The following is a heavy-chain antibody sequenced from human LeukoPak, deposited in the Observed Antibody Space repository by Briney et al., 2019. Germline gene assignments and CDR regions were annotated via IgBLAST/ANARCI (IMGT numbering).Heavy chain of an antibody. CDR2: INQDASEI. D-gene: IGHD1-14*01. CDR3: VRVVGNRYFDY. J-gene: IGHJ4*02. Sequence: GGSMRLSCAASGFTFSTYWMNWYRQAPGKGLEWVGNINQDASEINYVDSVRGRFTISRDNAKNSLYLQMNSLRAEDTAVYYCVRVVGNRYFDYWGQGTLVTVSS. CDR1: GFTFSTYW. V-gene: IGHV3-7*01.